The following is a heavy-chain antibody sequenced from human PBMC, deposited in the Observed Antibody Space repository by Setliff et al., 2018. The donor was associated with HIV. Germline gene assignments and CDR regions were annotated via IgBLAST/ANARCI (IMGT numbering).Heavy chain of an antibody. CDR3: ASDRITMIVVGRQTGWFDP. Sequence: ASVKVSCKASGYIFGGYYLHWVRQAPGQGLEWMGMINPSGASTSYAQKFQGRVTMTRDTSTSTVYMELSSLRSEDTAVYYCASDRITMIVVGRQTGWFDPWGQGTLVTVSS. D-gene: IGHD3-22*01. CDR1: GYIFGGYY. CDR2: INPSGAST. V-gene: IGHV1-46*03. J-gene: IGHJ5*02.